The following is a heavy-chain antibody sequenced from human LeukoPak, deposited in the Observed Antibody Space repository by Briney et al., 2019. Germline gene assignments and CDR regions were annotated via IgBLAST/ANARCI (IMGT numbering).Heavy chain of an antibody. J-gene: IGHJ4*02. CDR3: ATYDILTTYGGGTTY. Sequence: SGTLSLTCAVSGGSISSSNWWNWVRQPPGKGLEWIGEIYHNGNANYNPSLKSRLTMSLDKSKNQFSLKLTSVTAADTAVYYCATYDILTTYGGGTTYWGQGTLVTVSS. D-gene: IGHD3-22*01. CDR1: GGSISSSNW. CDR2: IYHNGNA. V-gene: IGHV4-4*02.